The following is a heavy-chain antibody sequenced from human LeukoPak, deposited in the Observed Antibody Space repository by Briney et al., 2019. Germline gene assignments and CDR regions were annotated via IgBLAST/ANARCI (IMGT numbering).Heavy chain of an antibody. Sequence: SETLSLTCTVSGGSISGNYWSWIRQPPGKGLEWIGYIYHSGSTYYNPSLKSRVTISVDRSKNQFSLKLSSVTAADTAVYYCARAGIAADYWYFDLWGRGTLVTVSS. V-gene: IGHV4-59*12. CDR3: ARAGIAADYWYFDL. CDR1: GGSISGNY. CDR2: IYHSGST. J-gene: IGHJ2*01. D-gene: IGHD6-13*01.